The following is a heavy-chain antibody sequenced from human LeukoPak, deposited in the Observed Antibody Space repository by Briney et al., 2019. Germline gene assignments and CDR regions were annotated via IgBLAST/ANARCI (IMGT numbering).Heavy chain of an antibody. V-gene: IGHV4-59*01. D-gene: IGHD6-13*01. J-gene: IGHJ4*02. CDR1: GGSISNYY. CDR3: AREAGVAAAVHFDY. CDR2: IYNSGST. Sequence: SETLSLTCTVSGGSISNYYWSWTRQPPGKRLEWIGYIYNSGSTSYNPSLKSRVTISVDTSKNQFSLKLTSVTTADTAVYYCAREAGVAAAVHFDYWGQGSLVTVSS.